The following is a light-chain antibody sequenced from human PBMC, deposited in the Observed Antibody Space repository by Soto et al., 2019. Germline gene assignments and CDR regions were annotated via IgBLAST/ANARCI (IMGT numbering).Light chain of an antibody. CDR3: QQYGSSGT. V-gene: IGKV3-20*01. Sequence: EIVLTQSPGTLSLSPGDRAALSCRASQSLSGYLAWYQQKPGQAPRLLIYGASSRATGIPDRFSGSGSGTHFTLTITRLEPEDFAVYYCQQYGSSGTFGQGTKVDIK. CDR1: QSLSGY. J-gene: IGKJ1*01. CDR2: GAS.